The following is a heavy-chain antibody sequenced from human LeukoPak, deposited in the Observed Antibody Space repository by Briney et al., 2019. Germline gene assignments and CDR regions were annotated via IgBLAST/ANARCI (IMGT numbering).Heavy chain of an antibody. CDR3: ARGSSSGWNY. J-gene: IGHJ4*02. D-gene: IGHD6-19*01. Sequence: PETLSLTCAVYGGSFSGYYWSWIRQPPGKGLEWIGEINHSGSTNYNPSLKSRVTISVDTSKNQFSLKLSSVTAADTAVYYCARGSSSGWNYWGQGTLVTVSS. V-gene: IGHV4-34*01. CDR1: GGSFSGYY. CDR2: INHSGST.